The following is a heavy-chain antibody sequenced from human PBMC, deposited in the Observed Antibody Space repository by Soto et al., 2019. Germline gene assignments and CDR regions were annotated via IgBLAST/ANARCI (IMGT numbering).Heavy chain of an antibody. CDR1: GFTFSDYY. CDR3: ARTIAEGGGRRYFDL. V-gene: IGHV3-11*05. CDR2: INSSSSYT. Sequence: QVQLVESGGGLVKPGGSLRLSCAASGFTFSDYYMSWIRQAPGKGLEWVSYINSSSSYTNYADSVKGRFTISRDNAKNSLYLQMNSLRAEDTAVYYCARTIAEGGGRRYFDLWGRGTLVTVS. J-gene: IGHJ2*01. D-gene: IGHD6-13*01.